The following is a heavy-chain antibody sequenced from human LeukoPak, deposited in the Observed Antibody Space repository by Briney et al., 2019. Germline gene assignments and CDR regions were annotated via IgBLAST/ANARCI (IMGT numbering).Heavy chain of an antibody. Sequence: PGGSLRLSCAASAFTFSNYWMHWVRQAPGKGLVWVSRINSDGSSRSYADSVKGRFTISRDNAKNTLYLRMNSLRAEDTAVYYCARGGSYFDYWGQGTLVTVSA. CDR2: INSDGSSR. CDR1: AFTFSNYW. V-gene: IGHV3-74*01. D-gene: IGHD3-16*01. J-gene: IGHJ4*02. CDR3: ARGGSYFDY.